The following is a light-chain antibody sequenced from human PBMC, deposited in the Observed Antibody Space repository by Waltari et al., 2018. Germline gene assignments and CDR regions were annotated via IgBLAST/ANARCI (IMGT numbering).Light chain of an antibody. V-gene: IGKV3-11*01. CDR1: RSVGNY. J-gene: IGKJ2*01. CDR3: QQRGNWPSGYT. CDR2: DAS. Sequence: EIVLTQSPATLSLSPGERATLSCRASRSVGNYLAWYQQKPGQAPRRLIYDASIRAAGIPARFSGSGSGTDFTLTISSLEPEDFAVYFCQQRGNWPSGYTFGQGTKLEIK.